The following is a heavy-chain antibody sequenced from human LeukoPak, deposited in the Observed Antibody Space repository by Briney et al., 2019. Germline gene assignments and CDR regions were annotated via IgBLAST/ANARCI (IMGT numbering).Heavy chain of an antibody. J-gene: IGHJ4*02. CDR3: AKPAKTDYADY. D-gene: IGHD1-14*01. Sequence: PGGSLRLSCAASGFTVSHYYMTWVRQAPGKGLECVSVIYSGGSTYSADSVKGRFTISRDNSRNMVYLQMSSLRAEDTAVYYCAKPAKTDYADYWGQGTLVTVSS. CDR1: GFTVSHYY. CDR2: IYSGGST. V-gene: IGHV3-53*01.